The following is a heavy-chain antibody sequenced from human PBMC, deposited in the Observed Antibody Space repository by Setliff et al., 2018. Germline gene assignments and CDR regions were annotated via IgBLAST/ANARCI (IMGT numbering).Heavy chain of an antibody. V-gene: IGHV3-33*08. CDR2: IWDDGGNK. J-gene: IGHJ4*02. CDR1: GFTFSTYR. CDR3: TTPETQGDY. Sequence: PGGSLRLSCAASGFTFSTYRMHWVRQAPGEGLEWVAVIWDDGGNKYHADSVKGRFTISRDDSKNTLYLQMNSLKTEDTAVYYCTTPETQGDYWGQGTLVTVSS.